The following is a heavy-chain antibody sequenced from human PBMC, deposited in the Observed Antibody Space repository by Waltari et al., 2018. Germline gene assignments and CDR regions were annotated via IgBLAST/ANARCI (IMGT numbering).Heavy chain of an antibody. CDR3: ASCYYGSGSYYRFDY. CDR2: IIPIFGTA. D-gene: IGHD3-10*01. Sequence: QVQLVQSGAEVKKPGSSVKVSCKASGGTFSSYAISWVRPAPGQGLEWMGGIIPIFGTANHAQKFQGIGTITADASTSTAYMELSSLRSEDTAVYYCASCYYGSGSYYRFDYWGQGTLVTFSS. J-gene: IGHJ4*02. V-gene: IGHV1-69*01. CDR1: GGTFSSYA.